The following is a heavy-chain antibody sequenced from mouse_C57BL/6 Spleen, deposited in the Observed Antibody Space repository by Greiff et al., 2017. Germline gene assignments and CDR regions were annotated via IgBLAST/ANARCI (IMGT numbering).Heavy chain of an antibody. CDR1: GYTFTDYE. CDR3: TRRGKLFDY. J-gene: IGHJ2*01. D-gene: IGHD4-1*01. Sequence: QVQLQQSGAELVRPGASVTLSCKASGYTFTDYEMHWVKQTPVHGLEWIGAIDPETGGTAYNQKFKGKAILTADKSSSTAYMELRSLTSEDSAVYYWTRRGKLFDYWGQGTTLTVSS. CDR2: IDPETGGT. V-gene: IGHV1-15*01.